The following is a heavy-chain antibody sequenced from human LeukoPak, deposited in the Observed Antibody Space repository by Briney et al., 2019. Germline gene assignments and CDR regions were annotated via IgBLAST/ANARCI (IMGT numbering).Heavy chain of an antibody. D-gene: IGHD6-6*01. J-gene: IGHJ6*02. CDR2: ISYDGSNK. Sequence: PGGSLRLSCAASGFTFSSYAMHWVRQAPGKGLEWVAVISYDGSNKYYADSVKGRFTISRDNSKNTLYLQMNSLRAEDTAVYYCARGHSSSSVYYYYGVDVWGQGTTVTVSS. V-gene: IGHV3-30-3*01. CDR3: ARGHSSSSVYYYYGVDV. CDR1: GFTFSSYA.